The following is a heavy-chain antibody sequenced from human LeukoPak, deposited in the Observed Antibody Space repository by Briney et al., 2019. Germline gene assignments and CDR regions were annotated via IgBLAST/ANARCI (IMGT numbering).Heavy chain of an antibody. Sequence: GGSLRLSCAASGFTFDDYAMDWVRQAPGKGLEWVSCISWNSGSIGYADSVKGRFTISRDNAKNSLYLQMNSLRAEDTALYYCAKDIVVVPAAIWGDWYFDLWGRGTLVTVSS. CDR3: AKDIVVVPAAIWGDWYFDL. CDR2: ISWNSGSI. CDR1: GFTFDDYA. V-gene: IGHV3-9*01. D-gene: IGHD2-2*02. J-gene: IGHJ2*01.